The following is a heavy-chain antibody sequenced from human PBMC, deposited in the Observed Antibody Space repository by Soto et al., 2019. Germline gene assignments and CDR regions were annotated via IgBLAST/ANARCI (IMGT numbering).Heavy chain of an antibody. V-gene: IGHV3-74*01. CDR1: GLTFNRYW. Sequence: GGSLRLSCAASGLTFNRYWMHWVRHAPGKGLVWVTRINTDGSNTNYADSVKGLFTISRDNAKSTLFLQMNSLRDEDTPVYYCASEFCSGGNCYTYYFDPWGQGIPVTVSS. CDR3: ASEFCSGGNCYTYYFDP. J-gene: IGHJ5*02. CDR2: INTDGSNT. D-gene: IGHD2-15*01.